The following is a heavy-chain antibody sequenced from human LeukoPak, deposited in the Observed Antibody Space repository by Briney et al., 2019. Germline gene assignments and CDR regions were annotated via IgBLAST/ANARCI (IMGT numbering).Heavy chain of an antibody. D-gene: IGHD1-26*01. V-gene: IGHV5-10-1*01. CDR2: IDPSDSYT. CDR3: ARSVGATPLDY. J-gene: IGHJ4*02. CDR1: GYSLTSYW. Sequence: GESLKISCKGSGYSLTSYWISWVRQMPGKGLEWMGRIDPSDSYTNYSPSFQGHVTISADKSISTAYLQWSSLTASDTAMYYCARSVGATPLDYWGQGTPVTVSS.